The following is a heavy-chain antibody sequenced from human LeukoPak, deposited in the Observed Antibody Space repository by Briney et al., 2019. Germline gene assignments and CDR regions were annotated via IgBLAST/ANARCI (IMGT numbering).Heavy chain of an antibody. CDR1: GYTLTDLS. V-gene: IGHV1-24*01. D-gene: IGHD3-9*01. Sequence: ASVKVSCKVSGYTLTDLSIHWVRQAPGLGLEWMGGFDPEDGATIYAQRFQGRITMTEDTSTETAYMELSSLRSEDTAVYYCARDHRTGYDILTGNAFDIWGQGTMVTVSS. J-gene: IGHJ3*02. CDR3: ARDHRTGYDILTGNAFDI. CDR2: FDPEDGAT.